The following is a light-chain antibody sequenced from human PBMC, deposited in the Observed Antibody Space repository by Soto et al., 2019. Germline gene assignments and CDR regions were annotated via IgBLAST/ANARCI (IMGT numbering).Light chain of an antibody. Sequence: EIVLTQSPGTLTLSPGESAALSCRASQTISNNYLVWYRQKPGQAPRLLIYAVSSRAAGISDRFSGSGSGTDFALTIARLEPEDSAVYYCQQHSNSPWTFVQGTRVEI. V-gene: IGKV3-20*01. CDR1: QTISNNY. CDR2: AVS. J-gene: IGKJ1*01. CDR3: QQHSNSPWT.